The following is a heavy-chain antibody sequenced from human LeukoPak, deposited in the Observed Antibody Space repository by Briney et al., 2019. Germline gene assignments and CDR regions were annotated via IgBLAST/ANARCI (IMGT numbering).Heavy chain of an antibody. CDR1: GGTFSSYA. D-gene: IGHD2-15*01. Sequence: VASVKVSCKASGGTFSSYAISWVRQAPGQGLEWMGRIIPILGIANYAQKFQGRVTITADKSTSTAYMELSSLRSEDTAVYYCARGRPACSGGSCQPFDAFDIWGQGTMVTVSS. CDR2: IIPILGIA. J-gene: IGHJ3*02. CDR3: ARGRPACSGGSCQPFDAFDI. V-gene: IGHV1-69*04.